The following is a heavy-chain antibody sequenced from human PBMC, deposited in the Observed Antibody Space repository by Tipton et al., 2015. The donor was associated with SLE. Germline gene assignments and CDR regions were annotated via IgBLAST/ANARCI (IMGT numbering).Heavy chain of an antibody. CDR3: ARDLRGNFDYYFDS. CDR2: IYYSGST. Sequence: TLSLTCTVSGGSISSYFWSWIRQPPGKGLEWIGYIYYSGSTNYNPSLKNRVTMSVDMSKNQFSLKLTSVTAADTAVYYCARDLRGNFDYYFDSWGQGALVTVSS. CDR1: GGSISSYF. J-gene: IGHJ4*02. V-gene: IGHV4-59*01.